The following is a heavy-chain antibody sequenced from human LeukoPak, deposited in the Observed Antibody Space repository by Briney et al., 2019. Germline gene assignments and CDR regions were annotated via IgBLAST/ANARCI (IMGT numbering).Heavy chain of an antibody. V-gene: IGHV3-49*03. D-gene: IGHD3-9*01. J-gene: IGHJ4*02. CDR2: IRNKAYGGTA. CDR3: TREKRYFDWFQADY. Sequence: GGSLRLSCTASGFTFSGYAMSWFRQAPGEGLEWVGFIRNKAYGGTAEYAASVKGRFTISRDDSKTIAYLQMNSLKTEDTAVYYCTREKRYFDWFQADYWGQGTLVTVSS. CDR1: GFTFSGYA.